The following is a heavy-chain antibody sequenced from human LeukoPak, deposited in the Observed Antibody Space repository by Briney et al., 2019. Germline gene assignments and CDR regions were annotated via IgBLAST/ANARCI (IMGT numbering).Heavy chain of an antibody. D-gene: IGHD2-15*01. CDR2: ISSSTTYI. J-gene: IGHJ3*02. CDR1: GFTFSTYS. Sequence: GRSLRLSCAASGFTFSTYSMNWVRQAPGKGLEWVSYISSSTTYIYYAVSVKGRFTISRDNAKNSLYLQMNSLRAEDTSVYYCARDRGYCSGGSCYSNAFDIWGQGTMVTVSS. V-gene: IGHV3-21*01. CDR3: ARDRGYCSGGSCYSNAFDI.